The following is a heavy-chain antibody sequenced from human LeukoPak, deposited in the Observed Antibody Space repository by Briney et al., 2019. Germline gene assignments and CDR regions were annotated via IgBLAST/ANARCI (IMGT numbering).Heavy chain of an antibody. CDR1: GFTFSSYA. CDR3: ARVVTMVRGKYYMDV. D-gene: IGHD3-10*01. Sequence: GGSLRLFCAASGFTFSSYAMSWVRQAPGKGLEWVSVIYSGGSTYYADSVKGRFTISRDNSKNTLYLQMNSLRAEDTAVYYCARVVTMVRGKYYMDVWGKGTTVTVSS. J-gene: IGHJ6*03. V-gene: IGHV3-53*01. CDR2: IYSGGST.